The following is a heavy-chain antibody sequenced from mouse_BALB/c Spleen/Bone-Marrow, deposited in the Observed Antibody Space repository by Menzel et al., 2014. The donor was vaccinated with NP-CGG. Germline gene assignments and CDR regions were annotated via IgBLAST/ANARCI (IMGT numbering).Heavy chain of an antibody. V-gene: IGHV5-15*02. Sequence: EVQLQQSGGGLVQPGGSRKLSCAASGFTFSDYGMAWVRQAPGKGPEWVAFISNLAYSIYYADTVTGRFTISRENAKNTLYLEMSSLRSEDTAMYYCARDRDYGGFAYWGQGTLVTVSA. D-gene: IGHD2-4*01. J-gene: IGHJ3*01. CDR3: ARDRDYGGFAY. CDR1: GFTFSDYG. CDR2: ISNLAYSI.